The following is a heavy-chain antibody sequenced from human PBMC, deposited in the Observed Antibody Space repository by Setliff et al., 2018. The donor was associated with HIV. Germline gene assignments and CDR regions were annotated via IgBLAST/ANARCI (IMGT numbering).Heavy chain of an antibody. CDR3: ARAGYSSSWYDNAFDI. V-gene: IGHV1-3*01. CDR2: INAGNGNT. J-gene: IGHJ3*02. Sequence: GASVKVSCKASGYTFTSYAMHWVRQAPGQGLEWMGWINAGNGNTKYSQKFQGRVTITRDTSASTAYMELSSLRSEDTAVYYCARAGYSSSWYDNAFDIWGQGTMVTVSS. D-gene: IGHD6-13*01. CDR1: GYTFTSYA.